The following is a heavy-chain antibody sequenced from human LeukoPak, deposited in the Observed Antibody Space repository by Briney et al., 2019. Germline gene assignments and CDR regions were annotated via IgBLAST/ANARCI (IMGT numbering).Heavy chain of an antibody. J-gene: IGHJ4*02. CDR1: GGSFSGYY. D-gene: IGHD3-3*01. CDR2: INYGGST. V-gene: IGHV4-34*01. CDR3: ARGSYYDFWSGYGWETFFFDF. Sequence: SETLSLTCAVYGGSFSGYYWSWIRQPPGKGLEWLGEINYGGSTNYNPSLESRVFISVDTSKNQFSLKVTSVTAADTAVYYCARGSYYDFWSGYGWETFFFDFWGQGSLVAVSS.